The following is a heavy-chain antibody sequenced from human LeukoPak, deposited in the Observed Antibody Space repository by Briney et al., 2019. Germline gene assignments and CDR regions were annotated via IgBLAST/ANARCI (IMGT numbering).Heavy chain of an antibody. CDR1: GFTFSSYA. CDR3: AKAYYDILTESDY. V-gene: IGHV3-30-3*01. J-gene: IGHJ4*02. Sequence: GGSLRLSCAASGFTFSSYAMHWVRQAPGKGLEWVAVISYDGSNKYYADSVKGRFTISRDNSKNTLYLQMSSLRAEDTAVYYCAKAYYDILTESDYWGQGTLVTVSS. CDR2: ISYDGSNK. D-gene: IGHD3-9*01.